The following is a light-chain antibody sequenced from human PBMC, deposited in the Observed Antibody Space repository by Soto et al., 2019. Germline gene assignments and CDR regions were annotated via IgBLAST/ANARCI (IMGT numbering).Light chain of an antibody. CDR2: GAS. J-gene: IGKJ4*01. CDR3: QQYGSSPLT. V-gene: IGKV3-20*01. CDR1: QSVSSSY. Sequence: EIVLTQSPGTLSLSPGERATLSCRASQSVSSSYLAWYQQKPGHAPMLLIYGASSRATGIPYRFSGSGSGTDFTLTISRLEPEDFAVYYCQQYGSSPLTFGGGTKVDIK.